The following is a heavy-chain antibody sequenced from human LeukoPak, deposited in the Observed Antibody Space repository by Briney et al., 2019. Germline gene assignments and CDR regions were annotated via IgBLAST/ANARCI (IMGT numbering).Heavy chain of an antibody. V-gene: IGHV4-39*01. CDR3: ARVFEYQLLYAFDI. J-gene: IGHJ3*02. Sequence: PSETLSLTCTVSGGSISSSSYYWGWIRQPPGQGLEWIGSIYYSGSTYYNPSLKSRVTISVDTSKNQFSLKLSSVTAADTAVYYCARVFEYQLLYAFDIWGQGTMVTVSS. CDR2: IYYSGST. D-gene: IGHD2-2*01. CDR1: GGSISSSSYY.